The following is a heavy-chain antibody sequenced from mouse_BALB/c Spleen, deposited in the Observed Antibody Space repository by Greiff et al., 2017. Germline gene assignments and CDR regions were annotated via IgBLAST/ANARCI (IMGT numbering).Heavy chain of an antibody. J-gene: IGHJ4*01. V-gene: IGHV5-6-3*01. D-gene: IGHD1-1*01. CDR2: INSNGGST. Sequence: VQLKESGGGLVQPGGSLKLSCAASGFTFSSYGMSWVRQTPDKRLELVATINSNGGSTYYPDSVKGRFTISRDNAKNTLYLQMSSLKSEDTAMYYCASYGSLYAMDYWGQGTSVTVSS. CDR1: GFTFSSYG. CDR3: ASYGSLYAMDY.